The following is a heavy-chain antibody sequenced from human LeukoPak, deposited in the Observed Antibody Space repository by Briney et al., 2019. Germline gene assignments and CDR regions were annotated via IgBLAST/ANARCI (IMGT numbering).Heavy chain of an antibody. CDR1: GGSISSYS. J-gene: IGHJ4*02. D-gene: IGHD2-21*02. CDR3: ARELGVATLHFDF. V-gene: IGHV4-59*01. CDR2: IYNSGST. Sequence: SETLSLTCTVSGGSISSYSWSWIRQPPGKRLEWIGYIYNSGSTNYNPSLKSRVTVSVDTPKNQFSLKLSSVTAADTAVYYCARELGVATLHFDFWGQGILVTVSS.